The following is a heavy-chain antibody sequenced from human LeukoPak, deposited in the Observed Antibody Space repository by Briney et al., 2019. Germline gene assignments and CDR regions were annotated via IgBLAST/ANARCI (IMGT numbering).Heavy chain of an antibody. Sequence: TGGSLRLSCAASGFTFSSYSMNWVRQAPGKGLEWISHITSSSGTIYYVESVKGRFTISRDNAKNSLSLQMNSLRAEDTAVYYCARGGGSYAFFDSWGQGALVTVSS. CDR3: ARGGGSYAFFDS. D-gene: IGHD1-26*01. CDR2: ITSSSGTI. CDR1: GFTFSSYS. V-gene: IGHV3-48*04. J-gene: IGHJ4*02.